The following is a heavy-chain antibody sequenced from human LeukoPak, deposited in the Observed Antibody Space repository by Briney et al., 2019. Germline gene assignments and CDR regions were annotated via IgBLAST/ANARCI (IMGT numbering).Heavy chain of an antibody. Sequence: GGSLRLSCAASGFTFSDYYMSWIRQAPGKGLEWVALIYSSGDAYTPDSVKGRFTISRDDSENTLYLQMDSLRADDTAVYYCATGYYFGSGSYGYLDYWGQGTLVTVS. CDR3: ATGYYFGSGSYGYLDY. J-gene: IGHJ4*02. CDR2: IYSSGDA. V-gene: IGHV3-53*01. D-gene: IGHD3-10*01. CDR1: GFTFSDYY.